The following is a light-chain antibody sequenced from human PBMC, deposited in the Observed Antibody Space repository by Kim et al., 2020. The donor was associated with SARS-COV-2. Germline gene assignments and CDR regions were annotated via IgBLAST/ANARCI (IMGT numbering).Light chain of an antibody. CDR3: QSADSSGTYVV. CDR2: KDS. CDR1: ALPKQY. Sequence: SYELTQPPSVSVYPGQTDRITCSGDALPKQYAYWYQQKPGQAPVLVIYKDSERPSGIPERFSGYSSGTTVTLTISGVQAEDDADYYCQSADSSGTYVVFGGGTQLTVL. V-gene: IGLV3-25*03. J-gene: IGLJ2*01.